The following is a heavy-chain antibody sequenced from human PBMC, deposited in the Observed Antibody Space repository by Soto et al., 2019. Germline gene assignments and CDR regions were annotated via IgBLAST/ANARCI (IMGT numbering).Heavy chain of an antibody. Sequence: SETLSLTCTVSGGSISSGGYYWSWIRQHPGKGLEWIGYIYYSGSTYYNPSLKSRVTISVDTSKNQFSLKLSSVTAADTAVYYCAMTFSSSLTPFDYWGQGTLVTVSS. CDR1: GGSISSGGYY. CDR3: AMTFSSSLTPFDY. V-gene: IGHV4-31*03. CDR2: IYYSGST. D-gene: IGHD6-6*01. J-gene: IGHJ4*02.